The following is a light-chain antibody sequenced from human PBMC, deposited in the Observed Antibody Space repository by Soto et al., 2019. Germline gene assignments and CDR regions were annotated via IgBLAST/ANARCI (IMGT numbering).Light chain of an antibody. Sequence: QSVLTQPPSVSGAPGQRVTISCTGSSSNIGAGYDVHWYQQLPGTAPKLLIYGNSNRPSGVPDRFSGSKSGTSASLAITGLQAEDDVYYYCKSYDSSLSGYVFGTGTKVTV. CDR3: KSYDSSLSGYV. CDR1: SSNIGAGYD. V-gene: IGLV1-40*01. CDR2: GNS. J-gene: IGLJ1*01.